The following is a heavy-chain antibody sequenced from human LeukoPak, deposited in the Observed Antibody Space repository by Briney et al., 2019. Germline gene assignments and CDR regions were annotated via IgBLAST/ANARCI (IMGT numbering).Heavy chain of an antibody. CDR2: INHSGST. CDR1: GGSFSGYY. V-gene: IGHV4-34*01. J-gene: IGHJ4*02. CDR3: ARGFMVRGVIPY. Sequence: PSETLSLTCAVYGGSFSGYYWSWIRQPPGEGLEWIGEINHSGSTNYNPSLKSRVTISEDTSKNQFSLKLSSVTAADTAVYYCARGFMVRGVIPYWGQGTLVTVSS. D-gene: IGHD3-10*01.